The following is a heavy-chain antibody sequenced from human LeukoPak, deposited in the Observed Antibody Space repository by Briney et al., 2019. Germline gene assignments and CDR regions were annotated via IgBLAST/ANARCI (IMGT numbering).Heavy chain of an antibody. CDR1: GGSISSYY. V-gene: IGHV4-59*01. Sequence: SETLSLTCTVSGGSISSYYWSWIRQPPGKGLEWIGYIYYSGSTNYNPSLKSRVTISVDTSKNQFSLKLSSVTAADTAVYYCARGLMGFYYPFDYWGQGTLSPSPQ. D-gene: IGHD2-8*01. CDR3: ARGLMGFYYPFDY. CDR2: IYYSGST. J-gene: IGHJ4*02.